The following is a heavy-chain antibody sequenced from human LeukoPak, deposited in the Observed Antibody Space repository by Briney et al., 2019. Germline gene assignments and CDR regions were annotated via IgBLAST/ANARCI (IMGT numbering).Heavy chain of an antibody. D-gene: IGHD6-19*01. V-gene: IGHV3-33*01. CDR2: IWSDGTNK. CDR1: GFTFSSYD. J-gene: IGHJ4*02. CDR3: ARDRNSSGWYYFDY. Sequence: PGGSLRLSCGASGFTFSSYDIHWVRQAPGKGLEWVALIWSDGTNKYYADSVKGRFTISRDNSRNTVYLQMNSLRAEDTAVYHCARDRNSSGWYYFDYWGQGTQVTVSS.